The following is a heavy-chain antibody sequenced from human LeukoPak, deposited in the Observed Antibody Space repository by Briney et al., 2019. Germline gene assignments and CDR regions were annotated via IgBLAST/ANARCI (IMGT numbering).Heavy chain of an antibody. CDR2: VHLSGAT. CDR1: GGPITTTNW. CDR3: TRESGAFSPFGF. Sequence: PSETLSLTCAVSGGPITTTNWWSWVRQPPGKGLEWIGEVHLSGATNYNPSLESRVSMSIDKSKNHLSLEVTSVTAADTAIYYCTRESGAFSPFGFWGLGTLVTVSS. J-gene: IGHJ4*02. V-gene: IGHV4-4*02. D-gene: IGHD1-26*01.